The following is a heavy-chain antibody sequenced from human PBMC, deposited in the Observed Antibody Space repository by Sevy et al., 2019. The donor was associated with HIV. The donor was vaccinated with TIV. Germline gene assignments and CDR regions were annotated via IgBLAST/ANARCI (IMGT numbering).Heavy chain of an antibody. CDR3: ARDPGAAASKGDLDY. Sequence: SETLSLTCAVSGGSISSSNWWTWVRQSPGKGLEWIGEIHHAGSAKYNPSLQSRVTISVDKSNNQFSLKLNSVTAADTAVYHCARDPGAAASKGDLDYWGHGIKVTVSS. D-gene: IGHD6-13*01. CDR1: GGSISSSNW. J-gene: IGHJ4*01. CDR2: IHHAGSA. V-gene: IGHV4-4*02.